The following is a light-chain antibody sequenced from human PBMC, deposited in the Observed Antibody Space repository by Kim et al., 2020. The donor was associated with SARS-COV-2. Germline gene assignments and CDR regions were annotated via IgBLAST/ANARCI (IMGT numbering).Light chain of an antibody. CDR1: FSNIETHS. Sequence: QSMLTQPPSASGTPGQTVTMSCSGGFSNIETHSVNWYQQVPGTAPKLLIYDDNQRLSGVPDRFSGSKSGSSASLAISGLQSEDEADYYCAAWDDSLNGRVFGTGTKVTVL. J-gene: IGLJ1*01. CDR2: DDN. V-gene: IGLV1-44*01. CDR3: AAWDDSLNGRV.